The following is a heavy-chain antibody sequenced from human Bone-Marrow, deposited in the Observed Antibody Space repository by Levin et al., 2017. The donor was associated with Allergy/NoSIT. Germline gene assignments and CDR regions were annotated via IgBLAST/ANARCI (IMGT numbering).Heavy chain of an antibody. D-gene: IGHD3-3*01. V-gene: IGHV3-15*07. CDR3: STDGKSRFTEFWSGYQRYGVDV. CDR2: IKSEIDGGTT. CDR1: DFSFSSAY. J-gene: IGHJ6*02. Sequence: GGSLRLSCTASDFSFSSAYMSWVRQAPGKGLEWVGRIKSEIDGGTTDYAASVRGRFSISRDDSKNTLYLQMNGLKTDDTAVYYCSTDGKSRFTEFWSGYQRYGVDVWGQGTPVTVSS.